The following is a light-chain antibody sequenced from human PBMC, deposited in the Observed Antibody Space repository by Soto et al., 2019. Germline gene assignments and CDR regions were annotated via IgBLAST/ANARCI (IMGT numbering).Light chain of an antibody. CDR1: QSISSW. CDR2: DAS. CDR3: QQYNRYSLT. J-gene: IGKJ4*01. Sequence: DIQMTQSPSTLSASVGDRVTITCRASQSISSWLAWYQQKPGKAPKLLIYDASSLESGVPSRLSGRGSDTEFPLTINNLQPDDFATYHCQQYNRYSLTFGGGTKVEIK. V-gene: IGKV1-5*01.